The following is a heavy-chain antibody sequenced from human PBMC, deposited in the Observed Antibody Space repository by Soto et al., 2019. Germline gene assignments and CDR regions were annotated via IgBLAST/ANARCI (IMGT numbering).Heavy chain of an antibody. Sequence: SSETLSLTCTVSGGSISSSSYYWGWIRQPPGKGLEWIGSIYYSGSTYYNPSLKSRVTISVDTSKNQFSLKLSSVTAADTAVYYCARSMVRGVTTFDYWGRGTLVTVSS. V-gene: IGHV4-39*01. D-gene: IGHD3-10*01. CDR2: IYYSGST. J-gene: IGHJ4*02. CDR1: GGSISSSSYY. CDR3: ARSMVRGVTTFDY.